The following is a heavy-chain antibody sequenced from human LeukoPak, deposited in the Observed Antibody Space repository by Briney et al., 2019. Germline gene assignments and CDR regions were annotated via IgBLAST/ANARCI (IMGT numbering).Heavy chain of an antibody. Sequence: GGSLRLSCAASGFTFSSYWMHWVREDLGKGLVRVSRINSDGITTSYADSVKGRFTISRDNAKNTLYLQMNSLRADDTAVYYCAKGGATVIDYWGQGTLVTVSS. J-gene: IGHJ4*02. D-gene: IGHD4-17*01. CDR2: INSDGITT. CDR3: AKGGATVIDY. CDR1: GFTFSSYW. V-gene: IGHV3-74*01.